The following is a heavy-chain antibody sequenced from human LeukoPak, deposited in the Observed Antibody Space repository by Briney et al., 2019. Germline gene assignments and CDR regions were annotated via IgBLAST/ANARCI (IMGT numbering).Heavy chain of an antibody. CDR2: INPYSGDT. Sequence: ASVKVSCTASGYTFTGYYVHWVRQAPGQGLEWMGWINPYSGDTNYAQKFQGRVTMNRDTSISTAYMELSSLKSDDTAVYYCARVAMSGIGSDDFWGQGTLVTASS. V-gene: IGHV1-2*02. CDR3: ARVAMSGIGSDDF. D-gene: IGHD1-26*01. CDR1: GYTFTGYY. J-gene: IGHJ4*02.